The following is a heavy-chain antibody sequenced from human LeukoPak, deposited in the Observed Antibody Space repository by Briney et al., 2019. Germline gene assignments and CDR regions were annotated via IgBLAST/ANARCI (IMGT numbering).Heavy chain of an antibody. Sequence: GGSLRLSCAASGFTFRSYNRNWVRQAPGKGLEWVSSISSSSSYIYYADSVKGRFTISRDNAKNSLYLQMNSLRAEDTAVYYCAKDNVGSFDYWGQGTLVTVSS. V-gene: IGHV3-21*01. D-gene: IGHD1-26*01. CDR1: GFTFRSYN. J-gene: IGHJ4*02. CDR2: ISSSSSYI. CDR3: AKDNVGSFDY.